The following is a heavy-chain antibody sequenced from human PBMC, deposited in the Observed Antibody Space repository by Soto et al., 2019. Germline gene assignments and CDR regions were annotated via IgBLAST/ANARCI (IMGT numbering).Heavy chain of an antibody. Sequence: PSETLSLTCTVSGGSISSYYWSWIRQPPGKGLEWIGYIYYSGSTNYNPSLKSRVTISVDTSKNQFSLKLSSVTAADTAVYYCARTTGGAKGTYYYYYGMDVWGQGTTVTVSS. CDR1: GGSISSYY. V-gene: IGHV4-59*01. CDR2: IYYSGST. D-gene: IGHD1-26*01. CDR3: ARTTGGAKGTYYYYYGMDV. J-gene: IGHJ6*02.